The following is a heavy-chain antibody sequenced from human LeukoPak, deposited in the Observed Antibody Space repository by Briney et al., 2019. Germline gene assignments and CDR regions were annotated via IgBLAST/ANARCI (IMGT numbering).Heavy chain of an antibody. CDR1: GFTFSSYS. J-gene: IGHJ4*02. V-gene: IGHV3-48*04. D-gene: IGHD5-18*01. CDR3: ASRGRRGYSYGYVDY. CDR2: ISSSSSTI. Sequence: GGSLRLSCAASGFTFSSYSMNWVRQAPGKGLERVSSISSSSSTIYYADSVKGRFTISRDNAKNSLYLQMNSLRAEDTAVYYCASRGRRGYSYGYVDYWGQGTLVTVSS.